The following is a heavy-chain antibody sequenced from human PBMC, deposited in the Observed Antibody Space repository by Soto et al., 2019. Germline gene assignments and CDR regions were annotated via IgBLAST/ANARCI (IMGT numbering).Heavy chain of an antibody. D-gene: IGHD3-10*01. CDR3: TRTKGAYYYGSGSHNDY. CDR2: IRSKAYGGTT. CDR1: GFTFGDYA. J-gene: IGHJ4*02. Sequence: GGSLRLSCTASGFTFGDYAMSWFRQAPGKGLEWVGFIRSKAYGGTTEYAASVKGRFTISRDDSKSIAYLQMNSLKTEDTAVYYCTRTKGAYYYGSGSHNDYWGQGTLVTVSS. V-gene: IGHV3-49*03.